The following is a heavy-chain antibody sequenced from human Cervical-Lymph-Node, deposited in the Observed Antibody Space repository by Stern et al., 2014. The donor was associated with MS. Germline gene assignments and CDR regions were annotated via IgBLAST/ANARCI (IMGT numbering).Heavy chain of an antibody. V-gene: IGHV4-4*02. J-gene: IGHJ2*01. CDR2: IYHSGST. CDR3: AVVPADMVNFDL. D-gene: IGHD2-2*01. Sequence: QVQLQESGPGLVKPSGTLSLTCAVSGGSISSSNWWSWVRQPPGKGLEWIGEIYHSGSTNYNPSLKRRFTISVDKSKNQFSLKLSSVTAADTAVYYCAVVPADMVNFDLWGRGTLVTVSS. CDR1: GGSISSSNW.